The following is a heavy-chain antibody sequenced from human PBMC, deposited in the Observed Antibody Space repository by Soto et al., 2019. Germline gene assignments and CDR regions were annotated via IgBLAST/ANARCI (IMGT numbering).Heavy chain of an antibody. CDR3: ARHPTFSGWEYYFDY. D-gene: IGHD6-19*01. J-gene: IGHJ4*02. CDR2: VYYSGST. Sequence: QLQLQESGPGLVKPSETLSVTCTVSGDSVSSSHYYWGWIRLPPGKGLEWIGSVYYSGSTYYNPSLERRVTLSVDTSKNQFSLKLSSVTAADAAIYYCARHPTFSGWEYYFDYWGQGTLVTVSS. V-gene: IGHV4-39*01. CDR1: GDSVSSSHYY.